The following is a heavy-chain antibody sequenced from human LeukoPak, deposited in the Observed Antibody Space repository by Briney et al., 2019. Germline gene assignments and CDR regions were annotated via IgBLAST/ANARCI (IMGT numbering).Heavy chain of an antibody. D-gene: IGHD6-13*01. CDR3: ARDDSGYSSNWFPFDY. Sequence: ASVKVSCKASGYTFTGYYMHWVRQAPGQGLEWMGWINPNSGGTNYAQKFQGRVTMTRDTSISTAYMELSRLRSDDTAVYYCARDDSGYSSNWFPFDYWGQGTLVTVSS. CDR2: INPNSGGT. V-gene: IGHV1-2*02. J-gene: IGHJ4*02. CDR1: GYTFTGYY.